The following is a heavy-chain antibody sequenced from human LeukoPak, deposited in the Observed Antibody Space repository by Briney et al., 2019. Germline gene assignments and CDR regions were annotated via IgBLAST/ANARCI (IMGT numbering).Heavy chain of an antibody. V-gene: IGHV3-66*01. Sequence: SGRSLRLSCTASGFIFTNAWMTWVRQAPGKGLEWVGRDRGTKDYAAPVKDRFSISRDNSKNTLYLVMINLKTEDTAVYYCTAGLYDTGGVDHWGQGTLVTVSS. J-gene: IGHJ4*02. CDR3: TAGLYDTGGVDH. CDR1: GFIFTNAW. CDR2: DRGTK. D-gene: IGHD3-22*01.